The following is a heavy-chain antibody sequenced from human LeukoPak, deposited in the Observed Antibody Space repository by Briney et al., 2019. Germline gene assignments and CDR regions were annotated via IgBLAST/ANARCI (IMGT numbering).Heavy chain of an antibody. CDR1: GYTFTCYG. CDR3: ARALLRYFDWLLEDGSYFDY. V-gene: IGHV1-18*01. Sequence: ASVKVSCKASGYTFTCYGISWVRQAPGQGLEWMGWISAYNGNTNYAQKLQGRVTMTTDTSTSTAYMELRSLRSDDTAVYYCARALLRYFDWLLEDGSYFDYWGQGTLVTVSS. CDR2: ISAYNGNT. D-gene: IGHD3-9*01. J-gene: IGHJ4*02.